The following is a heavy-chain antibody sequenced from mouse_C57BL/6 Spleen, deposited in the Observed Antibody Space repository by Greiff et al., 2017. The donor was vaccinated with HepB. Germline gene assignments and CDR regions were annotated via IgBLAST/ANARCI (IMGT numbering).Heavy chain of an antibody. CDR1: GFTFTDYY. D-gene: IGHD2-2*01. Sequence: EVKVVESGGGLVQPGGSLSLSCAASGFTFTDYYMSWVRQPPGKALEWLGFIRNKANGYTTEYSASVKGRFTISRDNSQSILYLQMNALRAEDSATYYCARYPRGLPLDYWGQGTTLTVSS. CDR2: IRNKANGYTT. CDR3: ARYPRGLPLDY. J-gene: IGHJ2*01. V-gene: IGHV7-3*01.